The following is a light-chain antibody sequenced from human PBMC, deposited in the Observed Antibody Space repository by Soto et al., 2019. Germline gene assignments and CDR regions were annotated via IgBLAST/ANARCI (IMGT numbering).Light chain of an antibody. CDR3: QHYNPYSWT. CDR2: RAS. J-gene: IGKJ1*01. CDR1: QNIAAR. Sequence: DSPMTQSPSTLSASVGDRVTITCRASQNIAARLAWYQQKPGKAPKLLIYRASYLETGVPSRFSGSGSGTEFTLTISSLQPDDFATYCCQHYNPYSWTFGQGTKVEI. V-gene: IGKV1-5*03.